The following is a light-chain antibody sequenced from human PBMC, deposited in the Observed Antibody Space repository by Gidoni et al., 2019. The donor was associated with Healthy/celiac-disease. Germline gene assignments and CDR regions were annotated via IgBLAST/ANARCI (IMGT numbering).Light chain of an antibody. CDR3: MQGTHWPPT. CDR2: KVS. V-gene: IGKV2-30*01. Sequence: DVVMNQSPLSLPVTLGQPASISCRSSQSIVYSDGNTYLNWFQQRPCQSPRRLIYKVSNRDSGVPDRFSVIVSGPDFTLKISMVEAEDVGVYYCMQGTHWPPTFGPGTKVEIK. J-gene: IGKJ1*01. CDR1: QSIVYSDGNTY.